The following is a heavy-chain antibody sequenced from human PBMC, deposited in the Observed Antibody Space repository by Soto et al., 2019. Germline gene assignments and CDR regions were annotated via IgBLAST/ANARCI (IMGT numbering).Heavy chain of an antibody. J-gene: IGHJ3*02. D-gene: IGHD3-22*01. CDR3: ARRVQHTMIVVAYAFDI. CDR1: GGSISSSSYY. Sequence: QLQLQESGPGLVKPSETLSLTCTVSGGSISSSSYYWGWIRQPPGKGLEWIGSIYYSGSTYYNPSLKSRVTISVDTSKNQFSLKLSSVTAADTAVYYCARRVQHTMIVVAYAFDIWGQGTMVTVSS. CDR2: IYYSGST. V-gene: IGHV4-39*01.